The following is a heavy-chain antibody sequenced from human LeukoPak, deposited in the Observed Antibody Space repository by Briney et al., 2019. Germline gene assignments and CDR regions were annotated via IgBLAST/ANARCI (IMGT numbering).Heavy chain of an antibody. J-gene: IGHJ5*02. CDR2: IYYSGST. V-gene: IGHV4-30-4*02. D-gene: IGHD4-17*01. CDR1: GGSISSGDYY. Sequence: SETLSLTCAVSGGSISSGDYYWSWIRQPPGKGLEWIGYIYYSGSTYYNPSLKSRVTISVDTSKNQFSLKLSSVTAADTAVYYCARHRGGYGDSAWGQGTLVTVSS. CDR3: ARHRGGYGDSA.